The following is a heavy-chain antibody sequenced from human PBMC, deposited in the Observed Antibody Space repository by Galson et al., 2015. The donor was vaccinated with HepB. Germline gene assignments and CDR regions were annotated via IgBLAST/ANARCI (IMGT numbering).Heavy chain of an antibody. V-gene: IGHV3-7*01. CDR1: GFTLKNYW. CDR2: IKQDGSEK. CDR3: ARVARLGLPTHFDY. J-gene: IGHJ4*02. Sequence: SLRLSCAASGFTLKNYWMSWVRQAPGKGLEWVANIKQDGSEKYYVDSVNGRFTISRDNAQNSLYLQMNSLRAEDTAVYYCARVARLGLPTHFDYWGPGTLLTVSS. D-gene: IGHD5-12*01.